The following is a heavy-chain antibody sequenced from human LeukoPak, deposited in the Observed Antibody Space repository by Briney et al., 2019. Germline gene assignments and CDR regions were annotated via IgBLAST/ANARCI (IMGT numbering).Heavy chain of an antibody. Sequence: GGSLILSCAASGFTFSPYSMNWVRQAPGKGLEWVSSISSSSTYIYYADSVKGRFTISRDNAKNSLYLQMNSLRAEDTAVYYCARDLTTVTTKAWDYWGQGTLVTVSS. D-gene: IGHD4-17*01. V-gene: IGHV3-21*01. CDR3: ARDLTTVTTKAWDY. CDR2: ISSSSTYI. J-gene: IGHJ4*02. CDR1: GFTFSPYS.